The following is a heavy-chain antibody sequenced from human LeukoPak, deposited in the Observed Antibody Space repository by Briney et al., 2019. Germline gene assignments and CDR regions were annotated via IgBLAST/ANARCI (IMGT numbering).Heavy chain of an antibody. CDR1: GYNFTSYG. V-gene: IGHV1-18*01. D-gene: IGHD3-10*01. J-gene: IGHJ4*02. CDR2: ISAYNGNT. Sequence: ASVNVSCKASGYNFTSYGISWVRQAPGQGLEWMGWISAYNGNTNYAQKLQGRVTMTTDTSTSTAYMELRSLRSDDTAVYYCARVSMVRGVIPFDYWGQGTLVTVSS. CDR3: ARVSMVRGVIPFDY.